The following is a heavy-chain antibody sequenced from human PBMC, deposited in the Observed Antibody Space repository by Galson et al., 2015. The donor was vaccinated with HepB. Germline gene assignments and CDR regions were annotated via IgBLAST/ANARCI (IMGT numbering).Heavy chain of an antibody. CDR1: GYTLTELS. J-gene: IGHJ3*02. D-gene: IGHD3-16*01. CDR2: FDPEDGET. Sequence: SVKVSCKVSGYTLTELSMHWVRQAPGNGLEWMGGFDPEDGETIYAQKFQGRVTMTEDTSTDTAYMELSSLRSEDTAVYYCASLHPGGLGVDACDIWGQGTMVTVSS. CDR3: ASLHPGGLGVDACDI. V-gene: IGHV1-24*01.